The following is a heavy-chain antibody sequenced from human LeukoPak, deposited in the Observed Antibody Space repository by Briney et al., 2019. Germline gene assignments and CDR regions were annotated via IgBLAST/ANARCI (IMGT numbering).Heavy chain of an antibody. CDR2: IYHSGST. Sequence: PSETLSLTCAVSGGSISSSNWWSWVRQPPGRGLEWIGEIYHSGSTNYNPSLKSRVTISVDRSKNQFSLKLSSVTAADTAVYYCARFDTVTTHFDYWGQGTLVTVSS. CDR3: ARFDTVTTHFDY. CDR1: GGSISSSNW. D-gene: IGHD4-11*01. V-gene: IGHV4-4*02. J-gene: IGHJ4*02.